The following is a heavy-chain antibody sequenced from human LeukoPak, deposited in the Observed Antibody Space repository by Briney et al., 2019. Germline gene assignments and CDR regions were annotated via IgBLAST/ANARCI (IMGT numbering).Heavy chain of an antibody. Sequence: GGSLRLSCAASGFTFSSYSMNWVRQAPGKGLEWVSYISSSSSTIYYADSVKGRFTISRDNSKNTLYLQMNSLRAEDTAVYYCAKDKLWYDSSGYYPGGYYYYYMDVWGKGTTVTISS. V-gene: IGHV3-48*01. CDR1: GFTFSSYS. CDR3: AKDKLWYDSSGYYPGGYYYYYMDV. D-gene: IGHD3-22*01. CDR2: ISSSSSTI. J-gene: IGHJ6*03.